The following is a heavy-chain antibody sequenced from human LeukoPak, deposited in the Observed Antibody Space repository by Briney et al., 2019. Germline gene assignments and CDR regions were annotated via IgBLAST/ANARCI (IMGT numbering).Heavy chain of an antibody. V-gene: IGHV3-53*01. Sequence: GGSLRLSCAASGFTVSSNYMSWVRQAPGKGLEWVSVIYSGGSTYYADSVKGRFTISRDNSKNTLYLQMNSLRAEDTAVYYCAKDSRSYIVMVTEPRKNLIDYWGQGTLVTVSS. D-gene: IGHD5-18*01. J-gene: IGHJ4*02. CDR3: AKDSRSYIVMVTEPRKNLIDY. CDR1: GFTVSSNY. CDR2: IYSGGST.